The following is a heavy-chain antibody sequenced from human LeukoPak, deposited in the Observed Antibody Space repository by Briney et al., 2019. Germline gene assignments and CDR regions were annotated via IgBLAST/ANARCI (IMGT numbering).Heavy chain of an antibody. CDR1: GGSISSSSYY. D-gene: IGHD2-2*01. Sequence: PSETLSLTCTVSGGSISSSSYYWGWIRQPPGKGLEWIGSIYYSGSTYYNPSLKSRVTISVDTSKNQFSLKLSSVTAADTAVYYCARLGIGCSSTSCYFGNYYYYYMDVWGKGTTVTISS. CDR3: ARLGIGCSSTSCYFGNYYYYYMDV. J-gene: IGHJ6*03. CDR2: IYYSGST. V-gene: IGHV4-39*07.